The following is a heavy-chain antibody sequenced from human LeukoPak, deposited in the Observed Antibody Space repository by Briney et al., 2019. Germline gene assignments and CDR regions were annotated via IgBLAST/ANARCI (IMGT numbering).Heavy chain of an antibody. V-gene: IGHV3-23*01. CDR3: AKILERELQYYYYGMDV. CDR2: ISTAGDRT. J-gene: IGHJ6*02. CDR1: GFTFKSYA. Sequence: GSLRLFFAASGFTFKSYAMIWVRQAPGKGLESVSSISTAGDRTYYTDSVKGRFAISRDNSKNTLYLQMNSLRAEDTAVYYCAKILERELQYYYYGMDVWGQGTTVTVSS. D-gene: IGHD5-24*01.